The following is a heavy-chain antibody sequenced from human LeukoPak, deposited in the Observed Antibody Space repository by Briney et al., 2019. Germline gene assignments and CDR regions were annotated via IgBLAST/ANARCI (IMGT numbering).Heavy chain of an antibody. Sequence: SETLSLTCTVSGGSISSYYWSWIRQPPGKGLEWIGYIYYSGSTNYNPSLKSRVTISVDTSKNQFSLKLSSVTAADTAAYYCARVGAMATFGYWGQGTLVTVSS. D-gene: IGHD5-18*01. J-gene: IGHJ4*02. CDR1: GGSISSYY. CDR3: ARVGAMATFGY. V-gene: IGHV4-59*01. CDR2: IYYSGST.